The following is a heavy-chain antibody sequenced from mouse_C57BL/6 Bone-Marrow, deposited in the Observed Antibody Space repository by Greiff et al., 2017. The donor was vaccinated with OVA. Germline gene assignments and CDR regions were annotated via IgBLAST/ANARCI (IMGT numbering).Heavy chain of an antibody. CDR2: IDPSDSYT. J-gene: IGHJ3*01. CDR1: GYTFTSYW. Sequence: QVQLKQPGAELVKPGASVKLSCKASGYTFTSYWMQWVKQRPGQGLEWIGEIDPSDSYTNYNQKFKGKATLTVDTSSSTAYLQLSSLTSEDSAVYYCARRLRLPLAYWGQGTLVTVSA. V-gene: IGHV1-50*01. CDR3: ARRLRLPLAY. D-gene: IGHD3-2*02.